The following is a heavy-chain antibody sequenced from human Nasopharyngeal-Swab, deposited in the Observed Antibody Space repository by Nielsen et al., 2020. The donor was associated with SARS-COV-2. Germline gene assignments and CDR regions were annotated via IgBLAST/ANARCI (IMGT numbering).Heavy chain of an antibody. V-gene: IGHV3-30*02. CDR1: GFTFTSHG. D-gene: IGHD3-3*01. J-gene: IGHJ6*02. CDR2: IRNDGSNK. Sequence: GASLKISCAASGFTFTSHGMYWVRQAPGEGLDWVAFIRNDGSNKNYADSVKGRLTISRDNTKNSLSLQMNSLRAEDTAVYYCARDGLDYDFWSAYFMDVWGQGTTVTVSS. CDR3: ARDGLDYDFWSAYFMDV.